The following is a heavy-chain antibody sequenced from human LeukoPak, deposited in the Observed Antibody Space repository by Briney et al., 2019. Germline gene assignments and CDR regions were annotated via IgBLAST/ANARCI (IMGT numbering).Heavy chain of an antibody. D-gene: IGHD2-2*01. Sequence: PSETLSLTCTVSGGSISSGSYYWSWIRQPAGKGLEWIGRIYTSGSTNYNPSLKSRVTISVDTSKNQFSLKLSSVTAADTAVYYCARDRMLLFSVSDAFDIWGQGTMVTVSS. V-gene: IGHV4-61*02. CDR2: IYTSGST. CDR3: ARDRMLLFSVSDAFDI. J-gene: IGHJ3*02. CDR1: GGSISSGSYY.